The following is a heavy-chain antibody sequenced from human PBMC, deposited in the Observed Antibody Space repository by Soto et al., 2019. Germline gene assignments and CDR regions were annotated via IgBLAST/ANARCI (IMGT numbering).Heavy chain of an antibody. CDR3: ATADGFGVVTPFFEY. V-gene: IGHV4-39*01. D-gene: IGHD3-3*01. J-gene: IGHJ4*02. CDR2: SFYRGST. Sequence: QVQLQESGPGLVKPSETLSLTCSVSGGSISSRSHYWGWIRQSPGKHLEWIGSSFYRGSTHYNPSLKTRVTISVDTSKNQVSLNLYSVTAADTAVYYSATADGFGVVTPFFEYWGQGILVTVSS. CDR1: GGSISSRSHY.